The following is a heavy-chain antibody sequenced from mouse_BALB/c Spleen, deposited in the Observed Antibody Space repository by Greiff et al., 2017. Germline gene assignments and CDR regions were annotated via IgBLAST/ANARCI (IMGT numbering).Heavy chain of an antibody. CDR2: ISYSGST. CDR1: GYSITSDYA. Sequence: EVKLMESGPGLVKPSQSLSLTCTVTGYSITSDYAWNWIRQFPGNKLEWMGYISYSGSTSYNPSLKSRISITRDTSKNQFFLQLNSVTTEDTATYYCARYATVVAQDFDVWGAGTTVTVSS. CDR3: ARYATVVAQDFDV. D-gene: IGHD1-1*01. V-gene: IGHV3-2*02. J-gene: IGHJ1*01.